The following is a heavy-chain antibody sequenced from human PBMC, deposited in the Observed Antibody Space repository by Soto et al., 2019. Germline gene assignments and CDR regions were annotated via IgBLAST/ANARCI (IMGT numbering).Heavy chain of an antibody. V-gene: IGHV1-2*02. CDR3: ARGDYGTGGYPFPYFDY. CDR2: INPDSGAT. Sequence: HEHLVQSGAEVKRPGASLKVSCKASGYSFTGYYIHWVRQAPGQGLECMGWINPDSGATNYAQNFQGRVTLTSDASISTAPMDLTSLTSDDTAVYYCARGDYGTGGYPFPYFDYWGQGTLVIVSS. D-gene: IGHD2-8*02. CDR1: GYSFTGYY. J-gene: IGHJ4*02.